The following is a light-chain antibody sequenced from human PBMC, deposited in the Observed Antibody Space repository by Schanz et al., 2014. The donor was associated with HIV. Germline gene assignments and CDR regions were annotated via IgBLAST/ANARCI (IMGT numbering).Light chain of an antibody. CDR2: DND. J-gene: IGLJ3*02. CDR1: TSNTENNY. CDR3: AAWDDLLNGPV. Sequence: QSVLTQPPSVSAAAGQKGTISCSGFTSNTENNYVPWHQHPPGAAPKLLIYDNDKRPSGVPARFSGSKSGPSASLAIRGLQSDDEAYYYCAAWDDLLNGPVFGGGTKLTVL. V-gene: IGLV1-51*01.